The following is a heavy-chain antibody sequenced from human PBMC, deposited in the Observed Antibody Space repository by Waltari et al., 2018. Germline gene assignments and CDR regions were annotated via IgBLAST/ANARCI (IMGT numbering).Heavy chain of an antibody. CDR1: GYSISSGYY. Sequence: QVQLQESGPGLVKPSETLSLTCAVSGYSISSGYYWGWIRQPPGKGLEWIGSIYHSGSTYYNPSLKSRVTISVDTSKNQFSLKLSSVTAADTAVYYCARHGGLDAFDIWGQGTMVTVSS. CDR3: ARHGGLDAFDI. D-gene: IGHD2-15*01. V-gene: IGHV4-38-2*01. J-gene: IGHJ3*02. CDR2: IYHSGST.